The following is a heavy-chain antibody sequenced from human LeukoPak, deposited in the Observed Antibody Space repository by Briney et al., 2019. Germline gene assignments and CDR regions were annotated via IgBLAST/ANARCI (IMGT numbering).Heavy chain of an antibody. V-gene: IGHV3-21*01. Sequence: GGSLRLSCAASGFTFSSYTMNWVRQAPGKGLEWVSSIGSGSSHIYYADSVKGRFTISRDNAKNSLYLQMNSLRAEDTAVYYCARDYYDSGPYPGIYWGQGTLVTVSS. J-gene: IGHJ4*02. CDR2: IGSGSSHI. CDR3: ARDYYDSGPYPGIY. D-gene: IGHD3-16*01. CDR1: GFTFSSYT.